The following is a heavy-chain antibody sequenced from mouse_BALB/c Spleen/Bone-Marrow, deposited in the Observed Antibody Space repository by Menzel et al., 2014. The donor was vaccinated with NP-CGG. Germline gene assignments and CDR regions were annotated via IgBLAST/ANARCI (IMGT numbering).Heavy chain of an antibody. D-gene: IGHD1-1*01. CDR1: GFAFSSYD. CDR2: ISSGGGNT. J-gene: IGHJ3*02. Sequence: EVQVVESGGGLVKPGGSLKLSCAASGFAFSSYDMSWVRQTPEKRLEWVAYISSGGGNTYYADTVKGRFTISRDNAKNTLYLQMSSLKSEDTAMYYCARQILRGFGYWGQGTPVTVSA. V-gene: IGHV5-12-1*01. CDR3: ARQILRGFGY.